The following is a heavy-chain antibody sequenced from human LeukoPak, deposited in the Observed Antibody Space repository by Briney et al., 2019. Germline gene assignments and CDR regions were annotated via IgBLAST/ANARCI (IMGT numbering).Heavy chain of an antibody. D-gene: IGHD3-9*01. Sequence: GGSLRLSCAASGFTFSNYWMSWVRQAPGKGLEWVANIKQDGSEGYYVDSVKGRFTTSRDNAKNSLYLQMNSLRVEDTAVYYCARDVGLRYFDWLFNWGQGTLVTVSS. CDR1: GFTFSNYW. CDR3: ARDVGLRYFDWLFN. CDR2: IKQDGSEG. J-gene: IGHJ4*02. V-gene: IGHV3-7*01.